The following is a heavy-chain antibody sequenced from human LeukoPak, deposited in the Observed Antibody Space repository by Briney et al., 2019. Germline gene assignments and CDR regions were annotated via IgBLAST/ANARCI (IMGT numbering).Heavy chain of an antibody. V-gene: IGHV3-7*01. J-gene: IGHJ4*02. CDR3: AREDDHNTNDC. CDR2: IQPDGSGA. Sequence: GGSLRLSCVTSGFTFRGYWMSWFRQAPGKGLEWVGNIQPDGSGAFYVGVMRGRFTISRDNAQNSLYLQINSLRAEDTAVYYCAREDDHNTNDCWGQGTLVTVS. D-gene: IGHD5-24*01. CDR1: GFTFRGYW.